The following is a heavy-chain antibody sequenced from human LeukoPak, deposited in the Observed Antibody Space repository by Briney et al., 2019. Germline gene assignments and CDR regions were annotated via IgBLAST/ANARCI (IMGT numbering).Heavy chain of an antibody. D-gene: IGHD3-10*01. J-gene: IGHJ3*02. Sequence: SETLSLTCTVAAYSINSGYYWGWIRQSPGKGLEWIGSIYNSGSTNYNPSLKSRLTILVDTSNNQLSLKLSSVTAADTAVYYCAGRYYYGSGSYSLVFDIWGQGTMVTVSS. CDR2: IYNSGST. CDR1: AYSINSGYY. V-gene: IGHV4-38-2*02. CDR3: AGRYYYGSGSYSLVFDI.